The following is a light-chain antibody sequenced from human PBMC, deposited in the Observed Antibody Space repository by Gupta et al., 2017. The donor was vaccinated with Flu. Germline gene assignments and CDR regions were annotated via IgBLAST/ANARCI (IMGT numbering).Light chain of an antibody. CDR3: CSDAGSSPFLV. Sequence: ITISFTGTSSDVGSYSLVSWYQQHPGKAPKLMIYEGSKRPSGVSNRFSGSKSGNTASLTISGLQAEDEADYYCCSDAGSSPFLVFGGGTKLTVL. V-gene: IGLV2-23*03. CDR2: EGS. J-gene: IGLJ2*01. CDR1: SSDVGSYSL.